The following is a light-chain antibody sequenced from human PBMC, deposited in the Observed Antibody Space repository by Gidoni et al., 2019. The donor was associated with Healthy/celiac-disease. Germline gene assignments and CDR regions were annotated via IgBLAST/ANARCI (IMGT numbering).Light chain of an antibody. CDR2: AAS. CDR1: QSISSY. Sequence: DIQMTQSPSSLSASVGDRVTITCRASQSISSYLNWYQQKPGKAPKLLIYAASSLQSGVPSRFSGSGSGTDFTLTISSLQPEDFATYYCQQSYSTPKTFXQXTKVGIK. CDR3: QQSYSTPKT. V-gene: IGKV1-39*01. J-gene: IGKJ1*01.